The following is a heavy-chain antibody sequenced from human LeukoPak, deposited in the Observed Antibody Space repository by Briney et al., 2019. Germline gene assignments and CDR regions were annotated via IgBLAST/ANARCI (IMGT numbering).Heavy chain of an antibody. J-gene: IGHJ4*02. V-gene: IGHV3-30*04. Sequence: GGSLRLSCAASGFTFSNYAMHWVRQAPGRGLPWVAVISYDGSDVNCADSVKGRFTISRDNSESTLYLQLNSLRVEDTAVYYCARDNNGDYWGQGTLVTVSS. CDR3: ARDNNGDY. CDR2: ISYDGSDV. CDR1: GFTFSNYA. D-gene: IGHD2-8*01.